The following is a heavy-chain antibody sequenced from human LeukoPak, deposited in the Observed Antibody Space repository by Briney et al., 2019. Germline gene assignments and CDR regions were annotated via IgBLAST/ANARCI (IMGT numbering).Heavy chain of an antibody. V-gene: IGHV3-21*01. CDR2: ISSSSSYI. D-gene: IGHD3-3*01. CDR3: ARYYDFWSGYDDYYMDV. J-gene: IGHJ6*03. CDR1: GFTFSSYS. Sequence: PGGSLRLSCAASGFTFSSYSMNWVRQAPGKGLEWVSSISSSSSYIYYADSVKGRFTISRDNAKNSLYLQMNSLRAEDTAVYYCARYYDFWSGYDDYYMDVWGKGTTVTVSS.